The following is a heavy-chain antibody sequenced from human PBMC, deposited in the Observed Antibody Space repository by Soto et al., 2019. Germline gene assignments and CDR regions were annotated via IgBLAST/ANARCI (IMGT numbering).Heavy chain of an antibody. J-gene: IGHJ4*02. CDR2: IYYGGST. CDR3: ARPGRDWGSLEY. V-gene: IGHV4-59*08. Sequence: QVQLQESGPGLVKPSETLSLTCTVSGDSISTYYWTWIRQPPGKGLEWIAFIYYGGSTNYNPSLKSRGTISVDTSKNQFSLTLHSVTAADTAVYYCARPGRDWGSLEYWGQGTRVTVSS. CDR1: GDSISTYY. D-gene: IGHD7-27*01.